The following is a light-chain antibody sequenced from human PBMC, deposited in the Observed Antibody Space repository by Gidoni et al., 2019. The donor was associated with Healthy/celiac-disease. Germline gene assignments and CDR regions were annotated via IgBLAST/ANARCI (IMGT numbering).Light chain of an antibody. CDR1: SSNIGSNT. Sequence: QSVLTQPPSASGTPGQRVTISCSGSSSNIGSNTVNCYQQLPGTAPKLLIYSNNHRPSGVPDRFSGSKSGTSASLAISGLQSEEEADYYCAAWDDSLNAAVFGGGTQLTVL. V-gene: IGLV1-44*01. CDR3: AAWDDSLNAAV. J-gene: IGLJ7*01. CDR2: SNN.